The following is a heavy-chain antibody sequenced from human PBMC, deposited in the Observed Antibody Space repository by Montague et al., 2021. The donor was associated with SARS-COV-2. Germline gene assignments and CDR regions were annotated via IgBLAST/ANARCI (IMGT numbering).Heavy chain of an antibody. V-gene: IGHV4-39*01. CDR2: IYYSGST. CDR1: GGSISSSSYY. CDR3: ARGLGVAVIKRFDY. Sequence: SETLSLTCTVSGGSISSSSYYWGWIRQPPGKGLEWIGSIYYSGSTWYNPSLKSRVTISVDTSKNQFSLKLSSVTAADTAEYYCARGLGVAVIKRFDYWGQGSLVTVSS. J-gene: IGHJ4*02. D-gene: IGHD3-22*01.